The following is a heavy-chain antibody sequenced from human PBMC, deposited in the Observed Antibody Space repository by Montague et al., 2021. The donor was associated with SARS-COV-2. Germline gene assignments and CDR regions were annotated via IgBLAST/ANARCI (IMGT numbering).Heavy chain of an antibody. CDR1: GGSITDHY. J-gene: IGHJ2*01. Sequence: SETLSLTCTVSGGSITDHYRSWIRQPPGKGLEWIGYISSNGKTNYNPSLKSRVTLSADASRNEFSLKLDSVTAADTAVYFCARRGYYDSAGYHWHLDLWSRGMLVTVSS. CDR3: ARRGYYDSAGYHWHLDL. D-gene: IGHD3-22*01. CDR2: ISSNGKT. V-gene: IGHV4-4*09.